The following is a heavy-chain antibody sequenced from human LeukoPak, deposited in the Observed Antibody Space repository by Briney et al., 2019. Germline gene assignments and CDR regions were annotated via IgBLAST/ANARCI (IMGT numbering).Heavy chain of an antibody. CDR1: GFTFSSYA. J-gene: IGHJ4*02. D-gene: IGHD2-15*01. CDR2: ISGSGGST. CDR3: VKDRWWVRAYFDY. V-gene: IGHV3-23*01. Sequence: GGSLRLSCAASGFTFSSYAMSWVRQAPGKGLEWVSAISGSGGSTYYADSVKGRFTISRDNSKNTLYLQMNSLRAEDTAVYYCVKDRWWVRAYFDYWGQGTLVTVSS.